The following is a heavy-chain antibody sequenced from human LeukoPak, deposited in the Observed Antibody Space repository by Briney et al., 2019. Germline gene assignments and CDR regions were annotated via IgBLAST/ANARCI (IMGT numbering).Heavy chain of an antibody. Sequence: SETLSLTCTVSGGSISSSSYYWSWIRQPPGKGLEWIGYIYYSGSTYYNPSLKSRVTISVDTSKNQFSLKLSSVTAADTAVYYCARVNEDAFDIWGQGTMVTVSS. J-gene: IGHJ3*02. CDR2: IYYSGST. CDR3: ARVNEDAFDI. V-gene: IGHV4-30-4*08. CDR1: GGSISSSSYY.